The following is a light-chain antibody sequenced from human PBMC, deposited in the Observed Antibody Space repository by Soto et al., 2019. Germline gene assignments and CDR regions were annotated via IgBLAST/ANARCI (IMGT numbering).Light chain of an antibody. CDR1: QSISDW. J-gene: IGKJ1*01. CDR2: KAS. Sequence: DIQMTQSPSTLSASVRDRVTITCRASQSISDWLAWYQQKPGKGPKLLIYKASTLKNGVPSRFSGRRSGTEFTLTISSLQPDDFAIYFCQQYESYPWTFGQGTKVEIK. V-gene: IGKV1-5*03. CDR3: QQYESYPWT.